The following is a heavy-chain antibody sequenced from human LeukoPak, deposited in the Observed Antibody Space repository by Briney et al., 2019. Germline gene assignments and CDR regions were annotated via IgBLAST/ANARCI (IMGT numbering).Heavy chain of an antibody. J-gene: IGHJ4*02. CDR3: ARHGASYYDILTGYSH. V-gene: IGHV4-30-4*01. CDR1: GGSISSGDYY. CDR2: IYYSGST. Sequence: SQTLSLTCTVSGGSISSGDYYWSWIRQPPGKGLEWIGYIYYSGSTYYNPSLKSRVTISVDTSKNQFSLKLSSVTAADTAVYYCARHGASYYDILTGYSHWGQGTLVTVSS. D-gene: IGHD3-9*01.